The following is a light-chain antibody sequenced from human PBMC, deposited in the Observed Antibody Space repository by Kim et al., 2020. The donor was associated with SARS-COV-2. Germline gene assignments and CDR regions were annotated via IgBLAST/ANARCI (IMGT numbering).Light chain of an antibody. CDR3: SSYTSSDTLRYV. Sequence: MNNYCTGNSSDVGDYNSVYWYQQHPGKATNLMIFDVSHRQSGISNRFPGSKSGNTASLTIYGIQAEDEADYYCSSYTSSDTLRYVFGTGTKVTGL. CDR2: DVS. V-gene: IGLV2-14*03. J-gene: IGLJ1*01. CDR1: SSDVGDYNS.